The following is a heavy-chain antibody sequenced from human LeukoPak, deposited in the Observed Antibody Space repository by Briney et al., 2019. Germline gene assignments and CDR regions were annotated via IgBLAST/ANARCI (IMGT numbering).Heavy chain of an antibody. Sequence: ASVKVSCKVSGYTLTELSMHWVRQAPGKGLEWRGGFDPEDGETIYAQKFQGRVTMTEDTSTDTGYMEVSRLRSEETAGVYWGEGGVAGTGGGDFDPWGQGTLVTVSS. J-gene: IGHJ5*02. D-gene: IGHD6-19*01. CDR1: GYTLTELS. CDR2: FDPEDGET. V-gene: IGHV1-24*01. CDR3: GEGGVAGTGGGDFDP.